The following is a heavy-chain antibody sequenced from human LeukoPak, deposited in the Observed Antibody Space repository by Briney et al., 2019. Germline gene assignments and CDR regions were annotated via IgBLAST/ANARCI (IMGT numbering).Heavy chain of an antibody. Sequence: SETLSLTCAVYGGSFSGYYWSWIRQPPGKGLEWIGEINHSGSTNYNPSLKRRVTISVDTSKNQFSLKLSSVTAADTAVYYCARRSIAAAGTRWFDPWGQGTLVTVSS. CDR3: ARRSIAAAGTRWFDP. CDR2: INHSGST. V-gene: IGHV4-34*01. CDR1: GGSFSGYY. D-gene: IGHD6-13*01. J-gene: IGHJ5*02.